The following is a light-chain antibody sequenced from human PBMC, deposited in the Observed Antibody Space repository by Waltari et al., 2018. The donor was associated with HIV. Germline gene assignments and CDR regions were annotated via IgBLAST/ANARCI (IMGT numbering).Light chain of an antibody. J-gene: IGLJ2*01. CDR3: NSRDSSDTHVV. V-gene: IGLV3-19*01. Sequence: SSELTQDPAVSVALGQTVRITCQGNSLRSYYASWDQHKPGQAPVLVIDGKNNRPSWIPDPFSGSSSGNTASLTITGTQAEDEADYYCNSRDSSDTHVVFGGGTKLTVL. CDR2: GKN. CDR1: SLRSYY.